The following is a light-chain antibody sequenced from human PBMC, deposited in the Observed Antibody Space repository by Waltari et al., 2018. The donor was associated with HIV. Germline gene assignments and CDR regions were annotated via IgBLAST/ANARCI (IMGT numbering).Light chain of an antibody. CDR2: DNK. CDR1: SSNIGKNS. V-gene: IGLV1-51*01. J-gene: IGLJ1*01. Sequence: QSVLTQPPSVSAAPGQKVTISCSGSSSNIGKNSVSWYQHLPGTAPKLLIYDNKKRPSGIPDRFSGAKSGTSATLGITGLQTGDEADYYCGTWDSSLSGGVFGTGTKVTVL. CDR3: GTWDSSLSGGV.